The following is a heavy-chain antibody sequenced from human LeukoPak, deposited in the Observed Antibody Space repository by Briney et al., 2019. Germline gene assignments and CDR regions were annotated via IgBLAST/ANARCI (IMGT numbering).Heavy chain of an antibody. Sequence: PSETLSLTCAVYGGSFSGYYWSWIPQPPGKGLEWIGEINHSGSTNYNPSLKSRVTISVDTSKNQFSLKLSSVTAADTAVYYCARGRYGYSWFDPWGQGTLVTVSS. D-gene: IGHD5-18*01. J-gene: IGHJ5*02. V-gene: IGHV4-34*01. CDR1: GGSFSGYY. CDR2: INHSGST. CDR3: ARGRYGYSWFDP.